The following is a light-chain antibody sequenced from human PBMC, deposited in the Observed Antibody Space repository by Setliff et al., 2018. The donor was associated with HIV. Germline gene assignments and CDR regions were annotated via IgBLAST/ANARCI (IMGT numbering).Light chain of an antibody. CDR3: AAWDDSLSALL. CDR2: RND. Sequence: QSVLTQAPSASGTPGQRVTISCSGSSSNIGSNYVYWYQQLPGTAPKLLIYRNDQRPSGVPTRFSGSKSGASASLAISGLRSEDEADYSCAAWDDSLSALLFGGGTK. J-gene: IGLJ2*01. V-gene: IGLV1-47*01. CDR1: SSNIGSNY.